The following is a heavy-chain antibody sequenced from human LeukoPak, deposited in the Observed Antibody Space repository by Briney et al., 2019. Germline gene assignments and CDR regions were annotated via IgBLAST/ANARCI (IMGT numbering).Heavy chain of an antibody. J-gene: IGHJ4*02. CDR2: IYYSGST. CDR3: ARLLSGGQDY. Sequence: SETLSLTCTVSGGSISSYYWGWIRQPPGKGLEWIGSIYYSGSTYYNPSLKSRVTISVDTSKNQFSLKLSSVTAADTAVYYCARLLSGGQDYWGQGTLVTVSS. V-gene: IGHV4-39*07. CDR1: GGSISSYY. D-gene: IGHD2-15*01.